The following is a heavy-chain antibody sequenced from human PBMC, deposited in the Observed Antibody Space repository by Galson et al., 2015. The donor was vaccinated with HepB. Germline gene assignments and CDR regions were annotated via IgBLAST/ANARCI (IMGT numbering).Heavy chain of an antibody. CDR1: GFSLSTSGMC. D-gene: IGHD6-13*01. Sequence: PALVKPTQTLTLTCTFSGFSLSTSGMCVSWIRQPPGKALEWLALIDWDDDKYYSTSLKTRLTISKDTSKNQVVLTMTNMDPVDTATYYCARCPSYSSSWQYFDYWGQGTLVTVSS. CDR2: IDWDDDK. V-gene: IGHV2-70*01. CDR3: ARCPSYSSSWQYFDY. J-gene: IGHJ4*02.